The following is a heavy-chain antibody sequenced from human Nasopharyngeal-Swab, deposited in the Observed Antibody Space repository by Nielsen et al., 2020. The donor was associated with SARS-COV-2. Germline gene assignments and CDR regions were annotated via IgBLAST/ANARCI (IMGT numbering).Heavy chain of an antibody. CDR3: AKGQGSGYDLAPAIDY. CDR2: ISGSGGST. CDR1: GFTFSSYA. V-gene: IGHV3-23*01. J-gene: IGHJ4*02. Sequence: GESLKISCAASGFTFSSYAMSWVRQAPGKGLEWVSAISGSGGSTYYADSVKGRFTISSDNSKNTLYLQMNILRAEDTAVYYCAKGQGSGYDLAPAIDYWGQGTLVTVSS. D-gene: IGHD5-12*01.